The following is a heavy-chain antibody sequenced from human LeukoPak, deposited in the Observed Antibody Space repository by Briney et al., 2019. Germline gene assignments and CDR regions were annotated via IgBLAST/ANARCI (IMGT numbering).Heavy chain of an antibody. CDR2: INPSGGST. J-gene: IGHJ5*02. D-gene: IGHD5-12*01. CDR1: GYTFTSYY. Sequence: ASVNVSCKASGYTFTSYYMHWVRQAPGQGLEWMGIINPSGGSTSYAQKFQGRVTMTRDTSTSTVYMELSSLRSEDTAVYYCATRRDGYNSPFDPWGQGTLVTVSS. V-gene: IGHV1-46*01. CDR3: ATRRDGYNSPFDP.